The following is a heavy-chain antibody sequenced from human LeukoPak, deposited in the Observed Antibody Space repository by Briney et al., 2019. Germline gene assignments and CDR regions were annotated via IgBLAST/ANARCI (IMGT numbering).Heavy chain of an antibody. V-gene: IGHV4-59*12. CDR2: IYYRGST. J-gene: IGHJ4*02. CDR3: AREGAARNFDY. D-gene: IGHD6-6*01. CDR1: GGSISSYY. Sequence: PSETLSLTCTVSGGSISSYYWNWIRQPPGKGLEWVGYIYYRGSTNYNPSLKSRVSISLDTSQNQFSLKMSTVTAADTAVYYCAREGAARNFDYWGQGILVTVSS.